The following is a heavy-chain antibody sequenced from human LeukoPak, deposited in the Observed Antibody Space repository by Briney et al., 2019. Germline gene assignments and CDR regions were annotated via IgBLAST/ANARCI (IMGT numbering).Heavy chain of an antibody. CDR2: IYYSGST. CDR3: ARAYDSSGYYFDY. D-gene: IGHD3-22*01. CDR1: GGSISSGDYY. V-gene: IGHV4-30-4*01. J-gene: IGHJ4*02. Sequence: SQTLSLTCTVSGGSISSGDYYWSWIRQPPGKGLEWIGYIYYSGSTYYNPSLKSRVTISVDTSMNQFSLKLSSVTAADTAVYYCARAYDSSGYYFDYWGQGTLVTVSS.